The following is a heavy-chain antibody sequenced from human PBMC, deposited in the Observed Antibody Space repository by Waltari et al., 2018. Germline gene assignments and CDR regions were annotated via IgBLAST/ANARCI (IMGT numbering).Heavy chain of an antibody. CDR3: ATLLGGSYSTAYFQH. Sequence: EVQLVQSGAEVKKPGATVKISCKASGYTFTDYYMHWVQQAPGKGLEWMGGVDPEDGETIDSEKFQGRVTITADTSTDTAYMELSSLRSEDTAVYYCATLLGGSYSTAYFQHWGQGTLVTVSS. V-gene: IGHV1-69-2*01. CDR2: VDPEDGET. CDR1: GYTFTDYY. D-gene: IGHD1-26*01. J-gene: IGHJ1*01.